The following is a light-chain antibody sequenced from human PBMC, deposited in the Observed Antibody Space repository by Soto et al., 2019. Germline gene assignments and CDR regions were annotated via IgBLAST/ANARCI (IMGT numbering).Light chain of an antibody. J-gene: IGLJ2*01. CDR1: STDVGAYNY. Sequence: QSALTQPASVSGSPGQSITISCTGSSTDVGAYNYVSWYQHHPGTAPKLLVYDVSNRPSGVSDRFSGSKSGNTASLTISRLQDEDEDDYCCTSFNTRSTLVFGGGTKLTVL. CDR2: DVS. V-gene: IGLV2-14*03. CDR3: TSFNTRSTLV.